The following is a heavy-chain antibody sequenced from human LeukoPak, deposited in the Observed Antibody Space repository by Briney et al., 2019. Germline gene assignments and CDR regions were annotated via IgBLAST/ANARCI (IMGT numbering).Heavy chain of an antibody. CDR3: AKDRDPYSSGTWDS. D-gene: IGHD3-22*01. CDR2: RSDDGSAQ. V-gene: IGHV3-30*18. J-gene: IGHJ1*01. Sequence: GGSLRLSCIASGFTFNKYGMHWVRQAPGKGLEWVAVRSDDGSAQHSADSVRGRFTISRDNSKNTLSLQMNSLRPEDTAMYFCAKDRDPYSSGTWDSWGQGTLVIVSS. CDR1: GFTFNKYG.